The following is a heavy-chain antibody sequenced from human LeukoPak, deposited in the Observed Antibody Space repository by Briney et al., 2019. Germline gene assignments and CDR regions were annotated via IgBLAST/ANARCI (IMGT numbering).Heavy chain of an antibody. CDR2: ISYDGSTT. CDR3: ARESLRQHFDFDY. Sequence: GKSLRLSCAASGFTFSSIAMHWVRQAPGKGLEWVAVISYDGSTTYYADSVKGRFTISRDNSKNTLYLQMNSLRAEDTAVYFCARESLRQHFDFDYWGQGTLVTVSS. J-gene: IGHJ4*02. CDR1: GFTFSSIA. D-gene: IGHD3-3*02. V-gene: IGHV3-30-3*01.